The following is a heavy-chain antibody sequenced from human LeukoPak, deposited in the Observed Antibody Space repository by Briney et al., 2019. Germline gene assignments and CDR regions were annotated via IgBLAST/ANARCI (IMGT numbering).Heavy chain of an antibody. CDR1: GGSFSSYY. Sequence: SETLSLTCAVYGGSFSSYYWSWIRQPAGKGLEWIGRIYTSGSTNYNPSLKSRVTMSVDTSKNQFSLKLSSVTAADTAVYYCARESPPTSYYDYVWGSYRFAPLDYWGQGTLVTVSS. V-gene: IGHV4-4*07. CDR3: ARESPPTSYYDYVWGSYRFAPLDY. J-gene: IGHJ4*02. CDR2: IYTSGST. D-gene: IGHD3-16*02.